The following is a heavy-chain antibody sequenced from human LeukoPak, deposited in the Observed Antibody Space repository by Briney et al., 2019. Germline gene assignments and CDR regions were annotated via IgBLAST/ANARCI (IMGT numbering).Heavy chain of an antibody. CDR1: GLAFDTFW. V-gene: IGHV3-74*03. CDR3: GQVGY. J-gene: IGHJ4*02. Sequence: GGSLRLSCVTYGLAFDTFWMHWVRQAPGKGLMWVARININGTFSTYADSVQGRFTVFRDKAKKTLYLQMNSLRVEDTATYFCGQVGYWGKGPLVTVAS. D-gene: IGHD1-26*01. CDR2: ININGTFS.